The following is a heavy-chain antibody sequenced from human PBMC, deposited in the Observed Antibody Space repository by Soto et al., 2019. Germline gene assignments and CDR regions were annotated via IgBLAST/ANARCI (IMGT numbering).Heavy chain of an antibody. J-gene: IGHJ6*02. V-gene: IGHV4-30-4*01. D-gene: IGHD3-10*01. Sequence: PSETLSLTCTVSGGSISSGDYYWSWIRQPPGKGLEWIGYIYYSGSTYYNPSLKSRVTISVDTSKNQFSLKLSSVTAADTAVYYFATLYYGPPHYYYYGMDVWGQGTTVTVSS. CDR2: IYYSGST. CDR3: ATLYYGPPHYYYYGMDV. CDR1: GGSISSGDYY.